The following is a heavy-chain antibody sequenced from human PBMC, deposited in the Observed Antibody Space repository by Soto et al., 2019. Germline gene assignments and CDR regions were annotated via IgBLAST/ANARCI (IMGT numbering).Heavy chain of an antibody. CDR2: TYYRSKYYN. Sequence: SHTLSLTCAISGYSVSSNSAALNWIRQSPSRGLEWLGRTYYRSKYYNDYAISLKSRLTINPDTSKNQFSLQLNSVTPEDTAVYYCAREAGSYYFDYWGQGTLVTVSS. CDR3: AREAGSYYFDY. V-gene: IGHV6-1*01. CDR1: GYSVSSNSAA. D-gene: IGHD6-13*01. J-gene: IGHJ4*02.